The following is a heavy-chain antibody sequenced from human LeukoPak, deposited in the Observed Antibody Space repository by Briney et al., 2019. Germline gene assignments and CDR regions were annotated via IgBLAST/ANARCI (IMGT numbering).Heavy chain of an antibody. CDR2: DNGDGSTT. V-gene: IGHV3-74*01. D-gene: IGHD2-15*01. CDR1: GFSLSGYW. Sequence: GGSLRLSCVASGFSLSGYWMYWVRQAPGKGLMYISRDNGDGSTTNYADVVKGRFTMSRDNVKNTLYLQMNSLRVEDTAVYYCARDPRNVGLAPWGQGTLVTVSS. CDR3: ARDPRNVGLAP. J-gene: IGHJ5*02.